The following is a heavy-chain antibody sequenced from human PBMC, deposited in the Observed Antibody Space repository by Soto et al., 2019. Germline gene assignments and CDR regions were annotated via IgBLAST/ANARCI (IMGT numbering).Heavy chain of an antibody. V-gene: IGHV4-34*01. Sequence: SETLSLTCAVYGGSFSGYYWSWIRQPPGKGLEWIGEINHSGSTNYNPSLKSRVTISVDTSKNQFSLKLGSVTAADTAVYYCARGGNWNYRRTDYYYMDVWGKGTTVTVSS. J-gene: IGHJ6*03. D-gene: IGHD1-7*01. CDR1: GGSFSGYY. CDR3: ARGGNWNYRRTDYYYMDV. CDR2: INHSGST.